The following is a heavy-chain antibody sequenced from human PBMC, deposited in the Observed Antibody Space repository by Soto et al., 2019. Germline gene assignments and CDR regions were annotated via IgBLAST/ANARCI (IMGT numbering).Heavy chain of an antibody. J-gene: IGHJ6*02. D-gene: IGHD2-21*02. CDR3: ARDLWGYCGSDCYPLDV. V-gene: IGHV4-59*01. Sequence: QVRLQESGPGLVKPSETLSLTCTVSGGSISSYYWSWIRQPPGKGLEWIGYMYNTGSTISTPSLNSRVTISVDTSKNQFSLKLNSVTAADTAVYYCARDLWGYCGSDCYPLDVWGQGTTVTVSS. CDR2: MYNTGST. CDR1: GGSISSYY.